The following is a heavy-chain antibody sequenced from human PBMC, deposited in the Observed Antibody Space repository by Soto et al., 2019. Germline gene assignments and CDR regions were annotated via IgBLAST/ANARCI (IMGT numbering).Heavy chain of an antibody. CDR3: ARYNTVTFDNWFDL. J-gene: IGHJ5*02. V-gene: IGHV4-59*01. CDR2: IYYSGST. CDR1: GGSISSYY. D-gene: IGHD4-17*01. Sequence: SETLSLTCTVSGGSISSYYWSWIRQPPGKGLEWIGYIYYSGSTNYNPSLKSRVTISVDTSKNQFSLKLSSVTAADTAVYYCARYNTVTFDNWFDLWGPGTLVTVSS.